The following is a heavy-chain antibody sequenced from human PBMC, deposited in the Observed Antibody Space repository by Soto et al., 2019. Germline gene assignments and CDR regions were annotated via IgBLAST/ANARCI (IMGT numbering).Heavy chain of an antibody. J-gene: IGHJ4*01. CDR2: IFYTGVT. CDR1: GGSTSGYE. Sequence: SETLSLPCRVSGGSTSGYEWSWILPTSRKGLEWIESIFYTGVTTYNPTIESRVSCSVATSNNHFSLNVKSVTAADTAVYYCAIYHCTRGTCNYFDQWGQGSLVTVSS. CDR3: AIYHCTRGTCNYFDQ. D-gene: IGHD2-8*01. V-gene: IGHV4-59*01.